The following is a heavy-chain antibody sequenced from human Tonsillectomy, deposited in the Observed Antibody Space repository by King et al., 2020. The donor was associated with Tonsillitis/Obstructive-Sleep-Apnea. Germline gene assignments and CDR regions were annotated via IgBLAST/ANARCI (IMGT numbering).Heavy chain of an antibody. J-gene: IGHJ6*02. CDR3: ATVGEYNWNYYYYYYGMDV. CDR1: GFTFSSYS. D-gene: IGHD1-7*01. CDR2: ISSSSSYI. V-gene: IGHV3-21*01. Sequence: VQLVESGGGLVKPGGSLRLSCAASGFTFSSYSMNWVRQAPGKGLEWVSSISSSSSYIYYADSVKGRFTISRDNAKNSLYLQMNSLRAEDTAVYYCATVGEYNWNYYYYYYGMDVWGQGTTVTVSS.